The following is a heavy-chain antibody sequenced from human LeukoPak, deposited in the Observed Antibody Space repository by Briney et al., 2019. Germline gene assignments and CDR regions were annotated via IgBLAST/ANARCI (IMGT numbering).Heavy chain of an antibody. CDR2: ISGSGGNT. CDR3: AKHLTYYYDSSGHKIYFQH. J-gene: IGHJ1*01. CDR1: VFTFSSYA. D-gene: IGHD3-22*01. V-gene: IGHV3-23*01. Sequence: GGSLRLSCAASVFTFSSYAMSWVRQAPGKGLEWVSAISGSGGNTYYANSVKGRFTISRDNSKNTLYLQMNSLRAEDTAVYYCAKHLTYYYDSSGHKIYFQHWGQGTLVTVSS.